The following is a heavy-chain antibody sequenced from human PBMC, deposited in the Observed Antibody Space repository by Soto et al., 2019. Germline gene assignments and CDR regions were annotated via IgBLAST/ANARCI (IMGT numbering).Heavy chain of an antibody. CDR2: ISWDGGNR. CDR1: GFTFDDYT. D-gene: IGHD4-17*01. V-gene: IGHV3-43*01. CDR3: AKDTSWTIDY. Sequence: EVQLVESGGVVVQPGGSLRLSCAASGFTFDDYTMHWVRQAPGKGLEWVSLISWDGGNRYYADSVKGRFTISRDNSKNSLYLQMNSLRTEDTALYYCAKDTSWTIDYWGRGTLVTVSS. J-gene: IGHJ4*02.